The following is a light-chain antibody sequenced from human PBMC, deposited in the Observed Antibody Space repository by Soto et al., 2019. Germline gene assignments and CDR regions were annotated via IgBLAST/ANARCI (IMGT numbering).Light chain of an antibody. J-gene: IGLJ2*01. CDR2: EVS. CDR3: RSYAGSLRVV. V-gene: IGLV2-8*01. CDR1: SSDVGGYNY. Sequence: QSALTQPPSASGSPGQSVTISCTGTSSDVGGYNYVSWYQQHPGKAPKLMIYEVSKRPSGVPDRFSGSKSGNTASLTVSGLQAEDEADYYCRSYAGSLRVVFGGGTQLTVL.